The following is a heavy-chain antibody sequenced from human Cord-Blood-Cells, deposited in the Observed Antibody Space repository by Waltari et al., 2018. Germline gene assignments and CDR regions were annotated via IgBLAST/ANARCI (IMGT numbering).Heavy chain of an antibody. CDR2: IKHSGST. CDR3: ARSGMNYYGSGSYYY. CDR1: GGSFSGYY. J-gene: IGHJ4*02. Sequence: QVQLQQWGAGLLKPSETLSLTCAVYGGSFSGYYWSWIHQPPGKGLEWIGEIKHSGSTNYNPSLKSRVTISVDTSKNQFSLKLSSVTAADTAVYYCARSGMNYYGSGSYYYWGQGTLVTVSS. V-gene: IGHV4-34*01. D-gene: IGHD3-10*01.